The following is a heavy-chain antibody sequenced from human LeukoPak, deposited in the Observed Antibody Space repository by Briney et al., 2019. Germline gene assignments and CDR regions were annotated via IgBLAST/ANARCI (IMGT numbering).Heavy chain of an antibody. D-gene: IGHD5-24*01. Sequence: PGGSLRLSCAASGFTFSSYPMSWVRQAPGKGLEWVAVIWYDGSKKYYADSVKGRFTISRDNSKNTLYLQMNSLRVEDTAVYYCARELSPVETYYFDYWGQGTLVTVSS. CDR1: GFTFSSYP. CDR3: ARELSPVETYYFDY. CDR2: IWYDGSKK. V-gene: IGHV3-33*08. J-gene: IGHJ4*02.